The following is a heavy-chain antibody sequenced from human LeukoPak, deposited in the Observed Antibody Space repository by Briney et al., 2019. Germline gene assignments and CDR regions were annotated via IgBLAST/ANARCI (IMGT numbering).Heavy chain of an antibody. CDR1: GFTFSSYG. Sequence: GGSLRLSCAASGFTFSSYGMHWVRQAPGKGLEWVAVISYDGSNKYYADSVKGRFTISRDNSKNTLYLQMNSLRAEDTAVYYCAKSRQLRAPLTYWGQGTLVTVSS. CDR3: AKSRQLRAPLTY. V-gene: IGHV3-30*18. D-gene: IGHD5-18*01. J-gene: IGHJ4*02. CDR2: ISYDGSNK.